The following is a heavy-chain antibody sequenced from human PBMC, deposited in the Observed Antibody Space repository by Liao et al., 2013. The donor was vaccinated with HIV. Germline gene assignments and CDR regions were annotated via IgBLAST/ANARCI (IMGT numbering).Heavy chain of an antibody. CDR2: INHSGST. J-gene: IGHJ5*02. D-gene: IGHD3-3*01. V-gene: IGHV4-34*01. CDR1: GGSFSGYY. Sequence: QVQLQQWGAGLLKPSETLSLTCAVYGGSFSGYYWSWIRQPPGKGLEWIGEINHSGSTNYNPSLKSRVTISVDTSKNQFSLKLSSVTAADTAVYYCAFRGDGRTYDFWNVTRGRETGTGTVTTGFLPRSYGLRRGLVPDP. CDR3: AFRGDGRTYDFWNVTRGRETGTGTVTTGFLPRSYGLRRGLVPDP.